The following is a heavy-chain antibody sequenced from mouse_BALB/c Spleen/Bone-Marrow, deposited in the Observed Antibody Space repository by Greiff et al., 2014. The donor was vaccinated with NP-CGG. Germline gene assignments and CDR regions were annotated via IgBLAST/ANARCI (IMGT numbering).Heavy chain of an antibody. Sequence: QVQLKQSGPELVKPGASVKISCKASGYAFSSSWVNWVKQRPGQGLEWIGRIYPGDGDINYNGKFKGKATLTADKSSSTAYMQLSSLTSVDSAVYFCARSDGYRVMDYWGQGTSVTASS. V-gene: IGHV1-82*01. CDR2: IYPGDGDI. CDR1: GYAFSSSW. J-gene: IGHJ4*01. D-gene: IGHD2-3*01. CDR3: ARSDGYRVMDY.